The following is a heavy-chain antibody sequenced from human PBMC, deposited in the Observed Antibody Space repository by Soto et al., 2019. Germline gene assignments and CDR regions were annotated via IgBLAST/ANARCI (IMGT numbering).Heavy chain of an antibody. CDR1: GGTLSSFINYP. D-gene: IGHD3-3*01. CDR3: ARRDTSGFLRYFDN. J-gene: IGHJ4*02. V-gene: IGHV1-69*06. Sequence: QMQLVQSGAEVKKPGSSVKVSCKASGGTLSSFINYPINWVRQAPGQGLEWMGGIVPNVGTVSYAQTFQGRVTITADKSTGTAYMELSSLRSEDTALYYCARRDTSGFLRYFDNWGQGTLVTVSS. CDR2: IVPNVGTV.